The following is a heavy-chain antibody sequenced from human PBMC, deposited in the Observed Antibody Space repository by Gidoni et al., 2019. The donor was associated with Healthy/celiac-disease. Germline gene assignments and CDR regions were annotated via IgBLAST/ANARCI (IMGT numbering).Heavy chain of an antibody. Sequence: EVQLVESGGGLVQPGRSLRLSCTASGFTFGDYAMSWVRQAPGKGLEWVGFSRSKAYGGTTEYAASVKGRFTISRDDSKSIAYLQMNSLKTEDTAVYYCTRGGSYPDYWGQGTLVTVSS. CDR2: SRSKAYGGTT. CDR1: GFTFGDYA. CDR3: TRGGSYPDY. V-gene: IGHV3-49*04. D-gene: IGHD1-26*01. J-gene: IGHJ4*02.